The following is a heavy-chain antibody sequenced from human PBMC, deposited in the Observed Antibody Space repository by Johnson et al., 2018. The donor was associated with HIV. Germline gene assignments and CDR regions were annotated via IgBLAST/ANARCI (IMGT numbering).Heavy chain of an antibody. V-gene: IGHV3-30*02. CDR1: GFTFSSYG. CDR2: IRYDGSNK. CDR3: AKTGQMIAGTSAFDI. D-gene: IGHD3-22*01. Sequence: QVQLVESGGGVVQPGGSLRLSCTASGFTFSSYGMHWVRQAPGKGLEWVAFIRYDGSNKYYADSVKGRFTISRDNSKNTLYLQMDSLRAEDTAVYYCAKTGQMIAGTSAFDIGGQGTMVTVSS. J-gene: IGHJ3*02.